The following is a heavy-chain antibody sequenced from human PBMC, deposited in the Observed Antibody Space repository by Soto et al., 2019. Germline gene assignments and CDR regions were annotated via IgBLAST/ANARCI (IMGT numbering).Heavy chain of an antibody. D-gene: IGHD3-10*01. V-gene: IGHV2-5*02. Sequence: QITLKESGPTLVKPTQTLTLTCTFSGFSLSISGVGVGWIRQPPGKALEWLALIYWDDDKRYSPSLKSRLTITKDTYKNQVVLTMTNMDPVDTATYYCAHRRYYYGSGDLFDYWGQGTLVTVSS. CDR2: IYWDDDK. CDR1: GFSLSISGVG. CDR3: AHRRYYYGSGDLFDY. J-gene: IGHJ4*02.